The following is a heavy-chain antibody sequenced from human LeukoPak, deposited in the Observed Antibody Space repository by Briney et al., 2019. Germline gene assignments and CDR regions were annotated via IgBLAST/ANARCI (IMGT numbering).Heavy chain of an antibody. D-gene: IGHD3-22*01. V-gene: IGHV3-11*01. CDR1: GFTFSDYY. CDR3: ARDVSYYDSSGYSNWFDP. CDR2: ISRSGSTI. J-gene: IGHJ5*02. Sequence: GGSLRLSCAASGFTFSDYYMSWIRQAPGKGLEWVSYISRSGSTIYYADSVKGRFTISRDNAKNSLSLQMNSLRAEDTAVYYCARDVSYYDSSGYSNWFDPWGQGTLVTVSS.